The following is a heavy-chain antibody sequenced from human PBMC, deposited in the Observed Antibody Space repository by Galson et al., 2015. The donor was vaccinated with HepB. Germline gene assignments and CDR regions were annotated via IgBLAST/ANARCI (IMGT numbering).Heavy chain of an antibody. V-gene: IGHV3-7*03. CDR3: ARHSGWLFDP. J-gene: IGHJ5*02. D-gene: IGHD6-19*01. CDR1: GFNFSYFW. Sequence: SLRLSCAASGFNFSYFWMTWVRQAPGKGLEWVANIKADGSEKYYVDSVKGRFTISRDNAKKSLFLQMNSLRAEDTALYYCARHSGWLFDPWGQGTLVTVSS. CDR2: IKADGSEK.